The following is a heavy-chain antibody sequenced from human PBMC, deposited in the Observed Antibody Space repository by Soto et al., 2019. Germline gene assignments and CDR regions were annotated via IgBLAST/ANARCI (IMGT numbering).Heavy chain of an antibody. J-gene: IGHJ6*02. CDR3: AKDPPGSSHTHYYYYYYGMDV. CDR2: ISGSGGST. Sequence: EVQLLESGGGLVQPGGSLRLSCAASGFTFSSYAMSWVRQAPGKGLEWVSAISGSGGSTYYADSVKGRFTISRDNSKNTLYLQMNSLRAEDTAVYYRAKDPPGSSHTHYYYYYYGMDVWGQGTTVTVSS. CDR1: GFTFSSYA. V-gene: IGHV3-23*01. D-gene: IGHD6-6*01.